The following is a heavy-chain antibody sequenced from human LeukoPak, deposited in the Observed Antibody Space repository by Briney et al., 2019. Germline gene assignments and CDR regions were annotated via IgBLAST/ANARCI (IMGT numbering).Heavy chain of an antibody. CDR2: IYYSGST. J-gene: IGHJ4*02. CDR1: GGSISSYY. V-gene: IGHV4-59*01. Sequence: SETLSLTCTVSGGSISSYYWSWIRQPPGKGLEWIGYIYYSGSTNYNPSLKSRVTISVDTSKNQFSLKLSSVTAADTAVYYCAKIRDLEWLSNLDYWGQGTLVTVSS. CDR3: AKIRDLEWLSNLDY. D-gene: IGHD3-3*01.